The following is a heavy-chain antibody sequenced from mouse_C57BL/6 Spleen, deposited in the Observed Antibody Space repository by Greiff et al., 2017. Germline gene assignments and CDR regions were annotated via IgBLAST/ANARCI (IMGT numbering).Heavy chain of an antibody. Sequence: QVQLQQPGAELVKPGASVKVSCKASGYTFTSYWMHWVKQRPGQGLEWIGRIHPSDSDTNYNQKFKGKATLTVDKSSSTDYMQLSSLSSEDSAVCDCARFDGYFPFAYWGPGTLVTVSA. CDR3: ARFDGYFPFAY. V-gene: IGHV1-74*01. CDR1: GYTFTSYW. J-gene: IGHJ3*01. D-gene: IGHD2-3*01. CDR2: IHPSDSDT.